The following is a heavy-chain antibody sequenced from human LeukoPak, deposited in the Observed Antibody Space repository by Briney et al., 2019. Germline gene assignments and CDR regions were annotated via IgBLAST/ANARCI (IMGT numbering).Heavy chain of an antibody. Sequence: GGSLRLSCAASGLIVSSNYMSWVRQAPGKGLEWVSVIYSGGSTYYADSVKGRFTISRDNSKNTLYLQMNNLRAEDTAVYYCARDMTTVTGLDLWGQGTTVTVSS. V-gene: IGHV3-66*01. CDR3: ARDMTTVTGLDL. CDR2: IYSGGST. J-gene: IGHJ6*02. D-gene: IGHD4-17*01. CDR1: GLIVSSNY.